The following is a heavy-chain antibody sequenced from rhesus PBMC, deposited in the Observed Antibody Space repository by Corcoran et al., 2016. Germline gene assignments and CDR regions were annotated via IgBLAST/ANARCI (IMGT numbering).Heavy chain of an antibody. CDR1: GYTFTSYS. D-gene: IGHD3-28*01. J-gene: IGHJ6*01. V-gene: IGHV1-200*01. Sequence: QVQLVQSGAEVTKPGASVTLSCKASGYTFTSYSINLVRKAPGQGLEWMGWINPSNGNTGYAQKCQGRVTMTRDTSTSTAYMELSSLRSEDTAVYYCAREKWLLIYGLDSWGQGVVVTVSS. CDR2: INPSNGNT. CDR3: AREKWLLIYGLDS.